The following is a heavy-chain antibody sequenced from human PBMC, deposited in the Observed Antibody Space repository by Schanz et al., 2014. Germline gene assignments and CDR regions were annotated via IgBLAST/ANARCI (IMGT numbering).Heavy chain of an antibody. CDR1: GGSISSGVHY. J-gene: IGHJ4*02. V-gene: IGHV4-61*02. Sequence: QVLLQESGPVLVKPSETLSLTCTVSGGSISSGVHYWSWVRQPAGRGLEWIGRIYISGSTRFNPSHKSRVTMSLDTSKNQVSLTLRSVTAADTAVYYCARQFYDILTGYWFPYYFDYWGQGTLVTVSS. D-gene: IGHD3-9*01. CDR2: IYISGST. CDR3: ARQFYDILTGYWFPYYFDY.